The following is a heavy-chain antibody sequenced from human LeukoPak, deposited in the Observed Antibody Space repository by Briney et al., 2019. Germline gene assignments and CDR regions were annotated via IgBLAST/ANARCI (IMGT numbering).Heavy chain of an antibody. D-gene: IGHD6-19*01. V-gene: IGHV1-8*02. Sequence: ASVKVSCKASGYTFTSYGISWVRQATGQGLEWMGWMNPNSGNTGYAQKFQGRVTMTRNTSISTAYMELSSLRSEDTAVYYCARAIRYSSGWYGKGFGYWGQGTLVTVSS. CDR3: ARAIRYSSGWYGKGFGY. CDR1: GYTFTSYG. CDR2: MNPNSGNT. J-gene: IGHJ4*02.